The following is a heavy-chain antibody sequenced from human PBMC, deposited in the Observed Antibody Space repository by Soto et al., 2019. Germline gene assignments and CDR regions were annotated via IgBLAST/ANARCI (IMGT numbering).Heavy chain of an antibody. D-gene: IGHD3-9*01. CDR1: GFTFDDYA. J-gene: IGHJ4*02. Sequence: GGSLRLSCAASGFTFDDYAMHWLPQAPGTGLDWVSGLRRPRGTIGYAVSVTGRFTTSRDNAKNSLYLQMNSLRADDTALSYCAKDSIRYLDWFFHYWGQGTLVTVSS. V-gene: IGHV3-9*01. CDR3: AKDSIRYLDWFFHY. CDR2: LRRPRGTI.